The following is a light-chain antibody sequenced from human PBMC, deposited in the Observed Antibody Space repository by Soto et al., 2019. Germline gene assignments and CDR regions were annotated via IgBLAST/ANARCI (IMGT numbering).Light chain of an antibody. J-gene: IGKJ1*01. CDR1: QSVSSY. V-gene: IGKV3-11*01. CDR3: QQRSNWPRT. CDR2: DAS. Sequence: EIVFTQSPATLSFSPGERATLLFRASQSVSSYLAWYQPKPGQAPRLLIYDASNRATGIPARFSGSGSGTDFTLTISSLEPEDFAVYYCQQRSNWPRTFGQGTKLEIK.